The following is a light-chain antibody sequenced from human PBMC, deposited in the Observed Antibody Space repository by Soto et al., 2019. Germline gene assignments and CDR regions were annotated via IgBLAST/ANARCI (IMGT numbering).Light chain of an antibody. CDR2: AAS. J-gene: IGKJ1*01. Sequence: DIQMTQSPPSLSASVGDRVTITCRASQGIRNSLGWYQQKPGKAPKRLIYAASSLQSGVPSRFSGSGSGTEFTLTISSLQSEDFAVYYCQQYNNWPPWTFGQGTKVDIK. CDR3: QQYNNWPPWT. CDR1: QGIRNS. V-gene: IGKV1-17*01.